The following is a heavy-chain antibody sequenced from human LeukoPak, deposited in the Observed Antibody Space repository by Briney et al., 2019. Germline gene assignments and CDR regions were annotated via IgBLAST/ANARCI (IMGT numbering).Heavy chain of an antibody. Sequence: SETLSRTCAVYGGSLINYYWSWIRQSPGKGLEWIGDIDHSGGTSYNPALRSRVTMSIDPSRNQFYLKINSVTASDTAVYYCAMVLWQSGRPGPWDQGSLVTVSS. D-gene: IGHD3-10*01. J-gene: IGHJ5*02. CDR3: AMVLWQSGRPGP. V-gene: IGHV4-34*01. CDR2: IDHSGGT. CDR1: GGSLINYY.